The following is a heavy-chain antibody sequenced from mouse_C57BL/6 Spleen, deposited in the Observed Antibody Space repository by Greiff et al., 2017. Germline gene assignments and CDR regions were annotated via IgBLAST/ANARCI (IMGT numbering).Heavy chain of an antibody. Sequence: QVQLKQSGAELVRPGASVTLSCKASGYTFTDYEMHWVKQTPVHGLEWIGAIDPETGGTAYNQKFKGKAILTADKSSSTAYMVLRSLTAEDSAVYYCTRRDNTVVADYWGQGTTLTVSS. V-gene: IGHV1-15*01. CDR1: GYTFTDYE. J-gene: IGHJ2*01. CDR2: IDPETGGT. D-gene: IGHD1-1*01. CDR3: TRRDNTVVADY.